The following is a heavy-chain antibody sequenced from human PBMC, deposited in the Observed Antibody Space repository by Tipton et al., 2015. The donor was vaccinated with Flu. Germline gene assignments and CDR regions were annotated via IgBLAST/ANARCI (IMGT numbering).Heavy chain of an antibody. D-gene: IGHD5-12*01. CDR2: IYYSGST. CDR3: ATGGYSGYYFHGMDV. J-gene: IGHJ6*02. CDR1: GGSISSYY. V-gene: IGHV4-59*08. Sequence: TLSLTCTVSGGSISSYYWSWIRQPPGKGLEWIGYIYYSGSTNYNPSLKSRVTISVDTSKNQFSLKLSSVTAADTAVYYCATGGYSGYYFHGMDVWGQGTTVTVSS.